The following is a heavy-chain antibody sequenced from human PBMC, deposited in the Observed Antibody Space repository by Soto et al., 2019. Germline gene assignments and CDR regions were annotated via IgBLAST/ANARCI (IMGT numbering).Heavy chain of an antibody. CDR3: ARGGDYGDYGFDY. CDR2: IYYSGST. Sequence: SETLSLTCTVSGGSISSYYWSWIRQPPGKGLEWIGYIYYSGSTNYNPSLKSRVTISVDTSKNQFSLKLSSVTAADTAVYYCARGGDYGDYGFDYWGQGTLVTVSS. D-gene: IGHD4-17*01. J-gene: IGHJ4*02. CDR1: GGSISSYY. V-gene: IGHV4-59*01.